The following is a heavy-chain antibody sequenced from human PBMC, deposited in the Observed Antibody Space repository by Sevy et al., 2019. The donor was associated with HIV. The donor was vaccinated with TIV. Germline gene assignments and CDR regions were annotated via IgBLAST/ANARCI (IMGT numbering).Heavy chain of an antibody. D-gene: IGHD3-22*01. CDR2: IYHSGST. Sequence: SESLSLTCTVSGYSISSGYYWGWIRQPPGKGLGWIGSIYHSGSTYYNPSLKSRFTISVDTSKNQFSLKLSSVTAADTAVYYCARDRFHITMMGVGGYGFDIWGQGTMVTVSS. V-gene: IGHV4-38-2*02. CDR1: GYSISSGYY. CDR3: ARDRFHITMMGVGGYGFDI. J-gene: IGHJ3*02.